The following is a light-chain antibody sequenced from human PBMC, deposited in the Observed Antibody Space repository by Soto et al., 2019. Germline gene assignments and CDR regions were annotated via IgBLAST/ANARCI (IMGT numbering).Light chain of an antibody. V-gene: IGKV3-15*01. CDR1: QSVSSN. CDR3: QQRSDWPPIT. Sequence: ETVMTQSPATLSVSPGERAALSCSASQSVSSNLAWYQQKAGQAPRLLIYGASTRATGIPARFSGSGSGTDFTLTISSLEPEDFAVYYCQQRSDWPPITFGQGTRLEIK. J-gene: IGKJ5*01. CDR2: GAS.